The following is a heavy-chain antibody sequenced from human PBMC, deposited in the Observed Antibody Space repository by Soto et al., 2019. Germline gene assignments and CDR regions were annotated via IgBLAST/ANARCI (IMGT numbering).Heavy chain of an antibody. J-gene: IGHJ5*01. CDR3: FRGGGYYAGSSLWFDS. CDR2: IGSTGAST. CDR1: GFTFSHSA. Sequence: GGSLRLSCSASGFTFSHSAMHWVRQAPGKGLEYVAAIGSTGASTYYPGSVKGRFIISRDNSKNTLFLQMNSLRPEDTAVYYCFRGGGYYAGSSLWFDSWGQGTLVTVSS. D-gene: IGHD3-16*01. V-gene: IGHV3-64D*06.